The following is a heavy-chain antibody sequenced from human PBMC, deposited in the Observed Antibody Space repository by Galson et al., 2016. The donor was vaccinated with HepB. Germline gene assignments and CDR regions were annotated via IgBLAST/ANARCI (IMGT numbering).Heavy chain of an antibody. J-gene: IGHJ4*01. D-gene: IGHD3-9*01. Sequence: LRLSCAASGFTFSDYAMSWVRQAPGKGLQWVSTIRGTGVTTHYADPVKGRFTISRDNSKNTLYLQMSSLRAEDTAMYYCAKATPYYDVLTGFFVYYSDYWGHGTLVTVSS. CDR1: GFTFSDYA. V-gene: IGHV3-23*01. CDR2: IRGTGVTT. CDR3: AKATPYYDVLTGFFVYYSDY.